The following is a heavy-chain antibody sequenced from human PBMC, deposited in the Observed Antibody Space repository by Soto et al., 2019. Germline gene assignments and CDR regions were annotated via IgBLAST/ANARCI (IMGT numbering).Heavy chain of an antibody. CDR1: GGSISSYY. D-gene: IGHD5-12*01. V-gene: IGHV4-59*12. CDR2: IYYSAGT. J-gene: IGHJ5*01. Sequence: SETLSLTCTVSGGSISSYYWSWIRQPPGKGLEWIGYIYYSAGTNYNPSLKSRVTISIDTSKNQFSLKVISVTAADTAVYYCARERDGYNYGFDSCGEGTLVTVSS. CDR3: ARERDGYNYGFDS.